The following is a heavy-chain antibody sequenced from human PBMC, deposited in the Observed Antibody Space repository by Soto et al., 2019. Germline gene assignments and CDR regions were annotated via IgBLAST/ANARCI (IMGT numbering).Heavy chain of an antibody. CDR1: GFTFSTYT. Sequence: QVHLVESGGGVVQPGRSLRLSCAASGFTFSTYTMHWVRQAPGKGLEWVADISYNGKYEYYADSVKGRFTISRDNSKSTLDLQMNSLTPEDTAVYYCATTPGGAADWGQGTLVTVSS. V-gene: IGHV3-30*04. CDR2: ISYNGKYE. D-gene: IGHD2-15*01. CDR3: ATTPGGAAD. J-gene: IGHJ4*02.